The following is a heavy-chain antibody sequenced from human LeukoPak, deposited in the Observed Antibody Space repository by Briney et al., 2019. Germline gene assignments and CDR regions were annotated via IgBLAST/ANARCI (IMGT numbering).Heavy chain of an antibody. D-gene: IGHD3-3*01. CDR1: GFTFSSYG. CDR3: AKDRGITSERYYFDY. CDR2: ISYDGSNK. Sequence: GGSLRLSCAASGFTFSSYGMHWVRQAPGKGLEWVAVISYDGSNKYYADSVKGRFTISRDNSKNTLYLQMNSLRAEDTAVYYCAKDRGITSERYYFDYWGQGTLVTVSS. J-gene: IGHJ4*02. V-gene: IGHV3-30*18.